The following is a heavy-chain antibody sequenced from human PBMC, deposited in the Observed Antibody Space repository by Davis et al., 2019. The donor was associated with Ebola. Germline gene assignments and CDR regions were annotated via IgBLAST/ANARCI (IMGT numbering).Heavy chain of an antibody. CDR2: ISSSSSYI. J-gene: IGHJ4*02. CDR1: GFTFSSYS. CDR3: TRDRHFDWLGYFDY. V-gene: IGHV3-21*01. D-gene: IGHD3-9*01. Sequence: GGSLRLSCAASGFTFSSYSMNWVRQAPGKGLEWVSSISSSSSYIYYADSVKGRFTISRDNAKNSLYLQMNSLRPEDTALYYCTRDRHFDWLGYFDYWGQGTLVTVSS.